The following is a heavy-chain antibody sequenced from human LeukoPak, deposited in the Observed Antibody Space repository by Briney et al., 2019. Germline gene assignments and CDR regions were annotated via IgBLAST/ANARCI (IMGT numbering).Heavy chain of an antibody. CDR2: IYYSGST. J-gene: IGHJ4*02. Sequence: SETLSLTCTVSGGSISSYYWSWIRQPPGKGLEWIGYIYYSGSTNYNPSLKSRVTISVDTSKNQSSLKLSSVTAADTAVYYCARGGNYLTFDCWGQGTLVTVSS. D-gene: IGHD1-26*01. CDR3: ARGGNYLTFDC. CDR1: GGSISSYY. V-gene: IGHV4-59*01.